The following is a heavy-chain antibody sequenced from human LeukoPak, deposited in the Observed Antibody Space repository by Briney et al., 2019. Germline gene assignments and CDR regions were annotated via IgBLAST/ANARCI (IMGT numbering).Heavy chain of an antibody. CDR1: GGSFSGYY. Sequence: PSETLSLTCAVYGGSFSGYYWSWIRQPPGKGLEWIGEINHSGSTNYNPSLKSRVTISVDTPKNQFSLKLSSVTAADTAVYYCARALYCSSTSCFGSAEYFQHWGQGTLVTVSS. CDR3: ARALYCSSTSCFGSAEYFQH. J-gene: IGHJ1*01. D-gene: IGHD2-2*01. V-gene: IGHV4-34*01. CDR2: INHSGST.